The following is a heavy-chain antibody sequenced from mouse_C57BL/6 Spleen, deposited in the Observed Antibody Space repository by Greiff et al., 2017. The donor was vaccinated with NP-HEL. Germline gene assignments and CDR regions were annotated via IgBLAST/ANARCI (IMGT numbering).Heavy chain of an antibody. CDR1: GFSFNTYA. J-gene: IGHJ1*03. CDR3: VRHIYDGYPHWYFDV. D-gene: IGHD2-3*01. CDR2: IRNKSNNYAT. V-gene: IGHV10-1*01. Sequence: EVQLVESGGGLVQPKGSLKLSCAASGFSFNTYAMNWVRQAPGKGLEWVARIRNKSNNYATYYADSVKDRFTISRDDSESMLYLQMNNLKTEDTAMYYCVRHIYDGYPHWYFDVWGTGTTVTVSS.